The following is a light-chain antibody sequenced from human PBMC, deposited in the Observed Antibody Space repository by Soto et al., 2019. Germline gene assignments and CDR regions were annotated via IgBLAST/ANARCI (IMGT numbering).Light chain of an antibody. CDR1: QSISTY. Sequence: DIQMTQSPSSLSASVGDRVTISCRASQSISTYLHWYQQKPGTAPKLLIYRASSVKSGVPPRFSGSGSGRDFTLPISSLRREDIATYFCQHSYSSPPWTFGQGTKVEVK. CDR3: QHSYSSPPWT. J-gene: IGKJ1*01. CDR2: RAS. V-gene: IGKV1-39*01.